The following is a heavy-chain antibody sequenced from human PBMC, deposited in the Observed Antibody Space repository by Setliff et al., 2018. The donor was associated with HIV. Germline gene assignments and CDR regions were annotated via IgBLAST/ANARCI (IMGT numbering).Heavy chain of an antibody. D-gene: IGHD3-16*01. J-gene: IGHJ4*02. CDR1: GGSISSYY. Sequence: PSETLSLTCTVSGGSISSYYWSWIRQPPGKGLEWIGYIYYSGSTNYNPSLKSRVTISVDTSKNQFSLKLSSVTAADTAVYYCANPPLKGHLGVGFDYWGQGTQVTV. V-gene: IGHV4-59*08. CDR3: ANPPLKGHLGVGFDY. CDR2: IYYSGST.